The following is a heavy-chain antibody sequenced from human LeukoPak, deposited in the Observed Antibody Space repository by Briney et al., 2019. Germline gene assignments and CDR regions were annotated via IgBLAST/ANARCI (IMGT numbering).Heavy chain of an antibody. CDR2: ISAYNGNT. J-gene: IGHJ3*02. CDR3: AREWWELGGAFDI. V-gene: IGHV1-18*01. CDR1: GYTFTSYG. D-gene: IGHD4/OR15-4a*01. Sequence: ASVEVSCKASGYTFTSYGISWVRQAPGQGLEWMGWISAYNGNTNYAQNLQGRVTMTTDTSTTTAYMELRSLTSDDTAVYYCAREWWELGGAFDIWGQGTMVTVSS.